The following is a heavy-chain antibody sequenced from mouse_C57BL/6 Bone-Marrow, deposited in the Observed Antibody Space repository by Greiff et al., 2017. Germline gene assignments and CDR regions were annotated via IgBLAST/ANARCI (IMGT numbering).Heavy chain of an antibody. D-gene: IGHD2-4*01. CDR1: GYSFTSYY. CDR2: IYPGSGNT. CDR3: ASQIYYDYDGFAY. Sequence: QVQLQQSGPELVKPGASVKISCKASGYSFTSYYIHWVKQRPGQGLAWIGWIYPGSGNTKYNEKFKGKATLTADPSSSTAYMQLSSLRSEDSAVDYCASQIYYDYDGFAYWGQGTLVTVSA. J-gene: IGHJ3*01. V-gene: IGHV1-66*01.